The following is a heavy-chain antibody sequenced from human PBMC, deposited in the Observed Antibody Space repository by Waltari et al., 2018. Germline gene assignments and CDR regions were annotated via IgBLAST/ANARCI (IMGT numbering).Heavy chain of an antibody. Sequence: EVQLVESGGGLVQPGGSLRLSCATSGFTYRNYWMSWVRQAPGKGVEWVANIKQDGRDNYYVDSVKGRLTISRDNAKNSLFLQMNSLRVEDTAVYYCARDRGVIVYWGQGTLVTVSS. CDR2: IKQDGRDN. CDR3: ARDRGVIVY. J-gene: IGHJ4*02. CDR1: GFTYRNYW. V-gene: IGHV3-7*01. D-gene: IGHD3-22*01.